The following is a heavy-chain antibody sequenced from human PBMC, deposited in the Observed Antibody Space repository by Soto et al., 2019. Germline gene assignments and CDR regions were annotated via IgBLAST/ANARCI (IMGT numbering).Heavy chain of an antibody. CDR3: AKDNRPSGSYSN. Sequence: GGSLRLSCAASGFTFISYAMSWVRQAPGRGLEWVSAISGSGGSTYYADSVKGRFTISRDNSKNTLYLQMNSLRAEDTAVYYCAKDNRPSGSYSNWGQGTLVTVSS. V-gene: IGHV3-23*01. CDR1: GFTFISYA. CDR2: ISGSGGST. J-gene: IGHJ4*02. D-gene: IGHD3-10*01.